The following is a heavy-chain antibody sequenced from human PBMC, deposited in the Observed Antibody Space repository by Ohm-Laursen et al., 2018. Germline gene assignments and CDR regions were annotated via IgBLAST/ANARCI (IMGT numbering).Heavy chain of an antibody. V-gene: IGHV3-9*01. CDR2: ISWNSVGI. Sequence: SPRLSCAASGFNFDHYAMHWVRQAPGKGLEWVAGISWNSVGIDYADSVKGRFIVSRDNAKKSLHLQMTSLRPDDTALYYCVRDVGLIAVAEGSYGMDVWGQGITVTVS. CDR1: GFNFDHYA. CDR3: VRDVGLIAVAEGSYGMDV. J-gene: IGHJ6*02. D-gene: IGHD6-19*01.